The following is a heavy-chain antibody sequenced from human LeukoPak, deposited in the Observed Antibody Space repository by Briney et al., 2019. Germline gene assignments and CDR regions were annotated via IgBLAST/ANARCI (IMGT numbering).Heavy chain of an antibody. CDR2: INHSGST. V-gene: IGHV4-34*01. J-gene: IGHJ4*02. CDR3: ARAPRRSITMIVMPRGYYFDY. D-gene: IGHD3-22*01. CDR1: GGSFSGYY. Sequence: PSETLSLTCAVYGGSFSGYYWSWIRQPPGKGLEWIGEINHSGSTNHNPSLKSRVTISVDTSKNQFSLKLSSVTAADTAVYYCARAPRRSITMIVMPRGYYFDYWGQGTLVTLSS.